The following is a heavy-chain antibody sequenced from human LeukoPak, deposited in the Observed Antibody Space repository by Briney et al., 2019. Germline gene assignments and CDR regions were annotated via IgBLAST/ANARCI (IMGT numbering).Heavy chain of an antibody. D-gene: IGHD2-8*01. CDR3: AREDCTNGVCPLDYYMDV. V-gene: IGHV3-20*04. Sequence: GGSLRLSCAASGFTFDDYGMSWVRQAPGKELEWVSGINWNGGSTGYADSVKGRFTISRDNAKNSLYLQMNSLRAEDTALYYCAREDCTNGVCPLDYYMDVWGKGTTVTVSS. J-gene: IGHJ6*03. CDR1: GFTFDDYG. CDR2: INWNGGST.